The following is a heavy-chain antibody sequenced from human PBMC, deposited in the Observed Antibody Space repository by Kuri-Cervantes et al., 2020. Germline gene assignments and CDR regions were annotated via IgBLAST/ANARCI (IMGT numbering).Heavy chain of an antibody. CDR2: MQKDGSEK. CDR3: ARGQDIVVVVAATRDAFDI. Sequence: GESLKISCEVSGFTLSEYWMSWVRQAPGRGLEWVANMQKDGSEKNYVDSVKGRFTISGDNSKNTLYLQMNGLRAEDTAVYYCARGQDIVVVVAATRDAFDIWGQGTMVTVSS. CDR1: GFTLSEYW. J-gene: IGHJ3*02. V-gene: IGHV3-7*04. D-gene: IGHD2-15*01.